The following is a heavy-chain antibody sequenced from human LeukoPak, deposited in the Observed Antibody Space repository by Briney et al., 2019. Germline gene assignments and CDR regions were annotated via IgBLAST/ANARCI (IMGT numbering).Heavy chain of an antibody. V-gene: IGHV1-2*06. CDR2: VNPNNGVP. D-gene: IGHD2-2*01. CDR3: AREVGYSSSYYGRFDP. CDR1: GYTFTGYY. Sequence: GASVKVSCKASGYTFTGYYMHWVRQAPGQGLEWMGRVNPNNGVPNYAQKSQGRVTMTRDTAISTFYMELSSLRSDDTAVYFCAREVGYSSSYYGRFDPWGQGTLVIVSS. J-gene: IGHJ5*02.